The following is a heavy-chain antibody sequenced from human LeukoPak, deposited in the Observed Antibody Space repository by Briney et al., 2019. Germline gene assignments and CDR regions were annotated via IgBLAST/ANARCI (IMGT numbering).Heavy chain of an antibody. CDR3: ARVSPSGIQYYFDY. Sequence: TGGSLRLSCAASGFTFSSYSMNWVRQAPGKGLEWVSSISSSSSYIYYADSVKGRFTISRDNAKNSLYLQMNSLRAEDTAVYYCARVSPSGIQYYFDYWGQGTLVTVSS. J-gene: IGHJ4*02. CDR2: ISSSSSYI. CDR1: GFTFSSYS. D-gene: IGHD1-26*01. V-gene: IGHV3-21*01.